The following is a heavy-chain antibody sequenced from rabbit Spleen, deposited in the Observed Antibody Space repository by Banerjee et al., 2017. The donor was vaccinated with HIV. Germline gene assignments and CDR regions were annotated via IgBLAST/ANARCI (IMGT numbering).Heavy chain of an antibody. CDR1: GFSFSGNYY. CDR3: ARDAAGREDFNL. V-gene: IGHV1S45*01. Sequence: QEQLEESGGDLVKPEGSLTLTCTASGFSFSGNYYMCWVRQAPGKGPEWIACIAAGNGSTYYANWAKGRFTISKTSSTTVTLHMTSLTAADTATYFCARDAAGREDFNLWGPGTLVTVS. CDR2: IAAGNGST. J-gene: IGHJ4*01. D-gene: IGHD4-2*01.